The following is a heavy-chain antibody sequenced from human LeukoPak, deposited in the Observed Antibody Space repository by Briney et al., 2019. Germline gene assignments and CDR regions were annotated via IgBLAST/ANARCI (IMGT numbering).Heavy chain of an antibody. V-gene: IGHV4-34*01. J-gene: IGHJ4*02. CDR1: GGSFSGYY. Sequence: SETLSLTCAVYGGSFSGYYWSWIRQPPGKGLEWIGEINHSGSTNNNPSLKSRVTISVDTSKNQFSLKLSSVTAADTAVYYCARGRATFDYWGQGTLVTVSS. CDR3: ARGRATFDY. CDR2: INHSGST.